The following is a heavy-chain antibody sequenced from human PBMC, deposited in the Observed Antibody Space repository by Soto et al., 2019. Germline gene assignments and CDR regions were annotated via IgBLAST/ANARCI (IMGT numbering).Heavy chain of an antibody. CDR2: ISGSGGST. D-gene: IGHD2-2*02. CDR1: GFTFSSYA. CDR3: AKGKRLSSSVVQAAIGYYYGMDV. V-gene: IGHV3-23*01. J-gene: IGHJ6*02. Sequence: PGGSLRLSCAASGFTFSSYAMSWVRQAPGKGLEWVSAISGSGGSTYYADSVKGRFTISRDNSKNTLYLQMNSLRAEDTAVYYCAKGKRLSSSVVQAAIGYYYGMDVWGQGTTVTVSS.